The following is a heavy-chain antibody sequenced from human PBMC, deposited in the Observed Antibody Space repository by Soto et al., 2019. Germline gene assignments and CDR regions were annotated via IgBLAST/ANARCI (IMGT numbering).Heavy chain of an antibody. CDR3: AKGLLIMVRKVIIPPKYYYGMDV. D-gene: IGHD3-10*01. CDR1: GFTFGDHS. CDR2: ISGRGGIT. J-gene: IGHJ6*02. V-gene: IGHV3-23*01. Sequence: PVGSLRLSCAAYGFTFGDHSISWVRQAPGKGLGWVSVISGRGGITYYEDSVKGRFTISKDNAKNTLYLQINSLRAEEKAVYYCAKGLLIMVRKVIIPPKYYYGMDVWGQGTTVTV.